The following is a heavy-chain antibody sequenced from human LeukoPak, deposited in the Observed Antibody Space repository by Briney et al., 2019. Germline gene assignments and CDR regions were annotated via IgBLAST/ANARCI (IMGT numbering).Heavy chain of an antibody. J-gene: IGHJ4*02. CDR1: GFAFSDYW. D-gene: IGHD1-26*01. CDR2: IKQDGREK. CDR3: ARGNGSYY. Sequence: GGSLRLSCAVSGFAFSDYWMTWVRQAPGKGLEWVANIKQDGREKFYVDSAQGRFTISRDNTKNSLYLQMNSLRAEDTAVYYCARGNGSYYWGQGTLVTVSS. V-gene: IGHV3-7*04.